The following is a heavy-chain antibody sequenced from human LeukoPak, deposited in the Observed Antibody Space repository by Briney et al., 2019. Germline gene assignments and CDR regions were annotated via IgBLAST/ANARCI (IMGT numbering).Heavy chain of an antibody. D-gene: IGHD2-15*01. CDR1: GFSLSGYW. CDR2: IKQDGSEK. Sequence: GGSLRLSCAASGFSLSGYWMSWVRQAPGKGLEWVANIKQDGSEKYYVDAVTGRFTISRDNAKNSLSLQMNSLRAGDTALYYCATVVGATYFQHWGQGTLVTVSS. J-gene: IGHJ1*01. V-gene: IGHV3-7*01. CDR3: ATVVGATYFQH.